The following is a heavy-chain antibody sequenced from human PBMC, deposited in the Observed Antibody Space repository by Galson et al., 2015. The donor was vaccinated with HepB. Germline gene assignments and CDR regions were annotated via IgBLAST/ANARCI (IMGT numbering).Heavy chain of an antibody. J-gene: IGHJ6*03. CDR1: GFTFSGSA. V-gene: IGHV3-73*01. D-gene: IGHD2-2*01. CDR2: IRSKANSYAT. CDR3: TRQGIVVVPAAMAGYYYYYMDV. Sequence: SLRLSCAASGFTFSGSAMHWVRQASGKGLEWVGRIRSKANSYATAYAASVKGRFTISRDDSKNTAYLQMNSLKTEDTAVYYCTRQGIVVVPAAMAGYYYYYMDVWGKGTTVTVSS.